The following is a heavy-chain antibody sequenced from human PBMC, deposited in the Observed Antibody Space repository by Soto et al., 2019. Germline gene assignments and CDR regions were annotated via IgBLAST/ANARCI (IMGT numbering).Heavy chain of an antibody. CDR3: ARGGRITMIVVVIPPGWFDP. V-gene: IGHV4-38-2*01. CDR1: GYSISSGYY. J-gene: IGHJ5*02. Sequence: SETLSLTCAVSGYSISSGYYWGFIRQPPGKGLEWIGSIYHSGSTYYNPSLKSRVTISVDTSKNQFSLKLSSVTAADTAVYYCARGGRITMIVVVIPPGWFDPWGQGTLVTSPQ. CDR2: IYHSGST. D-gene: IGHD3-22*01.